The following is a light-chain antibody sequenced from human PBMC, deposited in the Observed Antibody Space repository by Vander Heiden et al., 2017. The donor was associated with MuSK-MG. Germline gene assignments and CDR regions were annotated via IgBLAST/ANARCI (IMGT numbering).Light chain of an antibody. CDR2: DAS. J-gene: IGKJ2*01. V-gene: IGKV1-5*01. CDR3: QQDNSSSST. CDR1: QSISSW. Sequence: DIQITQSPSTLSSSLGDRVPITFRASQSISSWLAWYQQKLAKAPKLLIYDASSLESGVPSRFSGSGSGTEFTLTIIIMQPDDFATYYCQQDNSSSSTFGQWTKMDIK.